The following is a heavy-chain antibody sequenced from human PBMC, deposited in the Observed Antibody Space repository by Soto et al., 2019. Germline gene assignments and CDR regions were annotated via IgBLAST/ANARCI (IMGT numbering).Heavy chain of an antibody. CDR2: ISGSGGST. Sequence: EVQLLESGGGLVQPGGSLRLSCAASGFTFSSYAMRWVRQAPGKGLEWVSAISGSGGSTYYADSVKGRFTISRDNSKNTLYLQMTSLRAEDTAVYYCARRRSGSYYDYWGQGTLVTVSS. CDR3: ARRRSGSYYDY. D-gene: IGHD1-26*01. J-gene: IGHJ4*02. V-gene: IGHV3-23*01. CDR1: GFTFSSYA.